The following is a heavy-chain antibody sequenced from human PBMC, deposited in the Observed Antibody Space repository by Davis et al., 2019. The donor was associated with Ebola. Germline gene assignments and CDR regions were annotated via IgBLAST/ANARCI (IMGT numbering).Heavy chain of an antibody. CDR1: GFTFSSYA. Sequence: GESLKISCAASGFTFSSYAMSWVRQAPGKGLEWVSAISGSGGSTYYADSVKGRFTISRDNSKNTLYLQMNSLRAEDTAVYYCAKLIGITMIVVASRGMDVWGQGTTVTVSS. D-gene: IGHD3-22*01. V-gene: IGHV3-23*01. CDR3: AKLIGITMIVVASRGMDV. J-gene: IGHJ6*02. CDR2: ISGSGGST.